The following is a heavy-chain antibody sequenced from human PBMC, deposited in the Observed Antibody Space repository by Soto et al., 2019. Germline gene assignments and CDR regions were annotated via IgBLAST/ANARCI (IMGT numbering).Heavy chain of an antibody. J-gene: IGHJ4*02. CDR1: GFTFRNYW. CDR2: IRQDGSEK. CDR3: ARDPNYGNPDY. Sequence: EVQLLESGGGLVQPGGSLTLSCVASGFTFRNYWMSWVRQAPGEGLEWLANIRQDGSEKFYVDSVKGRFTISRDNAESSLYLHMNRLRAEDTAVYYCARDPNYGNPDYWGQGTLVTVSS. V-gene: IGHV3-7*01. D-gene: IGHD1-7*01.